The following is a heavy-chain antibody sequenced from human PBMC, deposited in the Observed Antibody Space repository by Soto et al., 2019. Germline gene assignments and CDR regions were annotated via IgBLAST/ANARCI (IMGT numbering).Heavy chain of an antibody. CDR2: ISGNGADT. CDR1: GFPFSHYA. J-gene: IGHJ6*02. CDR3: ARDLLRVGEPNGYCSGGACNFPPGGMDV. D-gene: IGHD2-15*01. V-gene: IGHV3-23*01. Sequence: VQLLESGGGLVQPGGSVRLSCAASGFPFSHYAMSWVRQAPGKGLEWVSAISGNGADTTYADSVRGRFTISRDNSKDTLYLQMNSLRDDDTAVYYCARDLLRVGEPNGYCSGGACNFPPGGMDVWGQGTTVTVSS.